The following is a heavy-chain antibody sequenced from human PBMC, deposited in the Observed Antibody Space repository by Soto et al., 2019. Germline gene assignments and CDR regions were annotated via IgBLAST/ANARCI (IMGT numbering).Heavy chain of an antibody. CDR2: ISAIHGIT. CDR1: GGTFSSYT. Sequence: GASVKVSCKASGGTFSSYTISWVRQAPGQGLEWMGRISAIHGITNYAQKLQGRVTMTTDTSTSTAYMELRSLRSDDTAVYYCAIGYCSGGSCPGLGAFDIWGQGTMVTVSS. D-gene: IGHD2-15*01. V-gene: IGHV1-18*01. CDR3: AIGYCSGGSCPGLGAFDI. J-gene: IGHJ3*02.